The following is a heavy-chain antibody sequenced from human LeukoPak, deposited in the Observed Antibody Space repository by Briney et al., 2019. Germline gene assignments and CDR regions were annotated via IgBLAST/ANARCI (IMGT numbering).Heavy chain of an antibody. J-gene: IGHJ4*02. Sequence: ASVKVSCKTSGYTFTSHGISWVRQAPGQGLEWMGWISTSKGDTNYAQKFKGRLTMTTDRSTYTAYMEPRSLSSDDTAVYYCARDWPTVITDYWGQGTLVTVSS. D-gene: IGHD4-11*01. CDR1: GYTFTSHG. CDR3: ARDWPTVITDY. CDR2: ISTSKGDT. V-gene: IGHV1-18*01.